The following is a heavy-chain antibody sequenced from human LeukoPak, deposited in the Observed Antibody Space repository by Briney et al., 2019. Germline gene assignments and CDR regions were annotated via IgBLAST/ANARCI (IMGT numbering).Heavy chain of an antibody. CDR2: FNPEDGET. CDR3: ARGPRITIFGVYGY. CDR1: GYTLTELS. J-gene: IGHJ4*02. D-gene: IGHD3-3*01. V-gene: IGHV1-24*01. Sequence: ASVKVSCKVSGYTLTELSMHWVRQAPGKGLEWMGGFNPEDGETIYAQKFQGRVTMTEDTSTDTAYMELSSLRSEGTAVYYCARGPRITIFGVYGYWGQGTLVTVSS.